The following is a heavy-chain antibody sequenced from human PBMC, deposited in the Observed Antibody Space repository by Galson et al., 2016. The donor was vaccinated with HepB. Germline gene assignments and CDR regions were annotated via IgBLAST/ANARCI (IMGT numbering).Heavy chain of an antibody. CDR2: IKQDGSEK. CDR3: ARRQREEDIVVVVVVPGGFYYVMDD. J-gene: IGHJ6*02. CDR1: GFTFSSNW. V-gene: IGHV3-7*04. D-gene: IGHD2-15*01. Sequence: SLRLSCAASGFTFSSNWMSWVRQAPGKGLEWVANIKQDGSEKYYVDSVKGRFTISRDNAKNSLYLQMNSLRAEDTAVYYCARRQREEDIVVVVVVPGGFYYVMDDGGQGTTVTVSS.